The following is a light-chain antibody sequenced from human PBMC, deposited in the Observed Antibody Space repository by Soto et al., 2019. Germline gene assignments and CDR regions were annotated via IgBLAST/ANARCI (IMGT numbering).Light chain of an antibody. CDR3: QHYHNLPFT. V-gene: IGKV1-33*01. Sequence: DIQMTQSPSSLSASVGDRVTITCQASHDISNFLNWYQQKPGKAPKLLVYDASNLQTGVPSRFSGGGSVTDFTFTISSLQPEDFATYYCQHYHNLPFTFGPGTKVDVK. J-gene: IGKJ3*01. CDR2: DAS. CDR1: HDISNF.